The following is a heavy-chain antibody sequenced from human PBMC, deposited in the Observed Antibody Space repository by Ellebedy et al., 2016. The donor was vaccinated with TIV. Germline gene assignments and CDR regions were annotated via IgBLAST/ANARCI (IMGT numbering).Heavy chain of an antibody. V-gene: IGHV3-48*01. CDR2: SRVSPFVT. Sequence: GGSLRLSXATSGFSFSDYSMNWVRQAPGKGLEWVAYSRVSPFVTNYADSVRGRFTISRDFAKNSVSLEMTSLRAEDTAVYFCARDHRWSFDYWGQGALVTVSS. J-gene: IGHJ4*02. D-gene: IGHD4-23*01. CDR1: GFSFSDYS. CDR3: ARDHRWSFDY.